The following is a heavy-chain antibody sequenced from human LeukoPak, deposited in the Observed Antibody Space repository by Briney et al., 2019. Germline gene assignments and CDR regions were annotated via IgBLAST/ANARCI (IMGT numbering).Heavy chain of an antibody. CDR3: GREGPYYYGSGSNLVDV. Sequence: SETLSLTCTVSGGSISSHYWSWIRQPPGKGLEWIGHIYYSGSTNYNPSLKSRVTISVDTSKHQFSLMLSTGTAADTAVYYCGREGPYYYGSGSNLVDVWGQGTTVTVSS. J-gene: IGHJ6*02. CDR2: IYYSGST. V-gene: IGHV4-59*11. D-gene: IGHD3-10*01. CDR1: GGSISSHY.